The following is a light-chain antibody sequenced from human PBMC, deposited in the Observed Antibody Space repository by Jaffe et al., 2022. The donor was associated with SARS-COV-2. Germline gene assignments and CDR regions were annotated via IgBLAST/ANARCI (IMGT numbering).Light chain of an antibody. CDR1: SSDVGGYNY. V-gene: IGLV2-14*03. CDR2: DVN. Sequence: QSALTQPASVSGSPGQSITMSCTGTSSDVGGYNYVSWYQQHPGKAPKVIMYDVNDRPSGVSNRFFGSKSGNTASLTISGLQAEDEADYYCSSYTSSRTWVFGGGTKLTVL. CDR3: SSYTSSRTWV. J-gene: IGLJ3*02.